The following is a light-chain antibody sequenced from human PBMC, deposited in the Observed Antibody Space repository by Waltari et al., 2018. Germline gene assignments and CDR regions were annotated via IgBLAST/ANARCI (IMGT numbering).Light chain of an antibody. CDR2: KDT. CDR3: QSADSITTFEV. CDR1: TLPNQY. V-gene: IGLV3-25*03. Sequence: SFELTQPPSVSVSPGQTASITCSGETLPNQYTYWYQQKAGQAPVLVIFKDTERPSGIPERFSCSSSGTVVTLPITGVRTEDEADYYCQSADSITTFEVFGGGTKLTVL. J-gene: IGLJ3*02.